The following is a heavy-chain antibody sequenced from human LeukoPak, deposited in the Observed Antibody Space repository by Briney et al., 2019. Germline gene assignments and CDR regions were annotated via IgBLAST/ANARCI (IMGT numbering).Heavy chain of an antibody. CDR1: GFTFSSYE. CDR2: ISSSGSTI. V-gene: IGHV3-48*03. Sequence: GGSLRLSCAASGFTFSSYEVNWVRQAPGKGLEWVSYISSSGSTIYYADSVKGQFTISRDNAKNSLYLQMNSLRAEDTAVYYCARVPMVRGVTPWGAFDIWGQGTMVTVSS. D-gene: IGHD3-10*01. CDR3: ARVPMVRGVTPWGAFDI. J-gene: IGHJ3*02.